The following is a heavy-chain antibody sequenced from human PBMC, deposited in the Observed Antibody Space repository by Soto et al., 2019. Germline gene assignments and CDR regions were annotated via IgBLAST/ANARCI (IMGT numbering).Heavy chain of an antibody. CDR3: VTDRVTGAYGHYFGMDV. J-gene: IGHJ6*02. CDR1: GITLNNSG. CDR2: ISHDGSEQ. Sequence: QVQLVESGGGVVQPGRSLRLSCRVSGITLNNSGIHWVRQAPGKGLEWMAVISHDGSEQYYADSMKGRLNISRDNSKHTVNLQMNSLLGEDTAIYYCVTDRVTGAYGHYFGMDVWGQGTTVTVSS. V-gene: IGHV3-30*03. D-gene: IGHD2-21*02.